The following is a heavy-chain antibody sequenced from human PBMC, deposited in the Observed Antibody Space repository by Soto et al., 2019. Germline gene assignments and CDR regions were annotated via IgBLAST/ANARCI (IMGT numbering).Heavy chain of an antibody. D-gene: IGHD3-9*01. Sequence: ASVKVSCKPSGYPFTDLYIHWVRQAPGLGLEWMGWIDPRSGASRKTQRFQGRVTMTTDTSTSTAYMELRSLRSDDTAVYYCARDRDILTGIDYWGQGTLVTVSS. V-gene: IGHV1-2*02. CDR1: GYPFTDLY. CDR2: IDPRSGAS. CDR3: ARDRDILTGIDY. J-gene: IGHJ4*02.